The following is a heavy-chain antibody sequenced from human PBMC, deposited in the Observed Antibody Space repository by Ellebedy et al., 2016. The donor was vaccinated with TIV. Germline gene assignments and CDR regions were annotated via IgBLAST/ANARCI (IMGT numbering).Heavy chain of an antibody. CDR1: GFTFRSYG. Sequence: PGGSLRLSCAASGFTFRSYGMSWVRQAPGKGLEWAAFIPYDASDKHYTDSVKGRFTISRDNSKNTLYLQMNSLRAEDTAVYYCSNLIQQTDRDAVDIWGQGTMVTVSS. D-gene: IGHD6-13*01. J-gene: IGHJ3*02. CDR2: IPYDASDK. V-gene: IGHV3-30*02. CDR3: SNLIQQTDRDAVDI.